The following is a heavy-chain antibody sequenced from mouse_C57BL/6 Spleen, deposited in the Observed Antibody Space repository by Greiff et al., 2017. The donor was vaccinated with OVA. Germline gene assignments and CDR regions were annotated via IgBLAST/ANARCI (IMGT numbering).Heavy chain of an antibody. CDR1: GYTFTSYW. CDR2: IYPGNSDT. D-gene: IGHD1-1*01. J-gene: IGHJ4*01. CDR3: TRDYGSSYTLYAMDY. V-gene: IGHV1-5*01. Sequence: EVQLQQSGTVLARPGASVKMSCKTSGYTFTSYWMHWVKQRPGQGLEWIGAIYPGNSDTSYNQKFKGKAKLTAVTSASTAYMELSSLTNEDSAVYYCTRDYGSSYTLYAMDYWGQGTSVTVSS.